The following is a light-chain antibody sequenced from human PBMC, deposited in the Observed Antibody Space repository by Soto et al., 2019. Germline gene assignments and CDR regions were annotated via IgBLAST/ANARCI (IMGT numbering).Light chain of an antibody. CDR1: SSNIGARYD. CDR2: GNS. V-gene: IGLV1-40*01. Sequence: QSVLTQPPSVSGAPGQRVTISCTGSSSNIGARYDVHWYQQLPGTAPKLLIYGNSNRPSGVPDRFSDSKSGTSASLAITGLQAEDETDYYCQSYDNSLSGWVFGGGTKLTVL. CDR3: QSYDNSLSGWV. J-gene: IGLJ3*02.